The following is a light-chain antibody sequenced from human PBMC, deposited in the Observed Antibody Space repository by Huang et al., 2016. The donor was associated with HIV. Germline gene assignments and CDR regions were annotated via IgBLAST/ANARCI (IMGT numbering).Light chain of an antibody. J-gene: IGKJ4*01. Sequence: IQLTQSPSSLSVFVGDRVTITCRASQDITNYLAWYQNKRGEAPKLLSYATSTLQSGVPSRFSGSGSGSDFTLTIASLQPEDSATYYCQQVNSYPFTFGGGSKVEIK. CDR3: QQVNSYPFT. CDR1: QDITNY. CDR2: ATS. V-gene: IGKV1-9*01.